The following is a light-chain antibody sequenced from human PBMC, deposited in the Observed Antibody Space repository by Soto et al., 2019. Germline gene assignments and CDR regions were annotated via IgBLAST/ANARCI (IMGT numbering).Light chain of an antibody. CDR3: TSYVGNDIWV. CDR1: SSDVGAYKY. CDR2: EVT. J-gene: IGLJ3*02. V-gene: IGLV2-8*01. Sequence: QSALTQPPSASGYPGQSVTISCTGTSSDVGAYKYVSWYQQYPGKAPKLMIYEVTKRPSGVPDRFSGSKSGNTASLTVSGLQAEDEADYYCTSYVGNDIWVFGGGTQLTVL.